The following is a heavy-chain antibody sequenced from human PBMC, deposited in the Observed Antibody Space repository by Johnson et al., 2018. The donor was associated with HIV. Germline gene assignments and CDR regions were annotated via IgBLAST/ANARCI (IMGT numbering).Heavy chain of an antibody. CDR2: ISWNSGSI. CDR3: ARESTATRGDAFDI. CDR1: GFTFSSYT. J-gene: IGHJ3*02. V-gene: IGHV3-64*07. D-gene: IGHD4-17*01. Sequence: VQLVESGGGVVQPGTSLRLSCAASGFTFSSYTMHWVRQAPGKGLEWVSGISWNSGSIGYADSVKGRFTISRDNSKNTLYLQMGSLRAEDMAVYYCARESTATRGDAFDIWGQGTLVTVSS.